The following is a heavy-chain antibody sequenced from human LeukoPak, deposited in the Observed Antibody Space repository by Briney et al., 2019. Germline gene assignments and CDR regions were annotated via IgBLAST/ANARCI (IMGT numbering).Heavy chain of an antibody. V-gene: IGHV3-9*01. CDR3: ARDHYSSGFYDC. CDR2: ISWNSGSI. CDR1: GFTFDDYA. Sequence: GGSLRLSCAASGFTFDDYAMHWVRQAPGKGLEWVSGISWNSGSIGYADSVKGRFTISRHNSENTLYLQMNSLRPEDTAVYYCARDHYSSGFYDCWGQGTLVTVSS. D-gene: IGHD6-19*01. J-gene: IGHJ4*02.